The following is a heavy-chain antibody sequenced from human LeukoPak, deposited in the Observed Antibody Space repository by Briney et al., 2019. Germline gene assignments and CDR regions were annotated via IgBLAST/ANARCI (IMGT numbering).Heavy chain of an antibody. D-gene: IGHD5-18*01. CDR3: ARDGHRIQLWLLYMDV. V-gene: IGHV4-39*02. CDR2: IYYSGST. J-gene: IGHJ6*03. Sequence: SETLSLTCTVSGGSISSSSYYWGWIRQPPGKGLEWIGSIYYSGSTYYNPSLKSRVTISVDTSKNQFSLKLSSVTAADTAVYYCARDGHRIQLWLLYMDVWGKGTTVTVSS. CDR1: GGSISSSSYY.